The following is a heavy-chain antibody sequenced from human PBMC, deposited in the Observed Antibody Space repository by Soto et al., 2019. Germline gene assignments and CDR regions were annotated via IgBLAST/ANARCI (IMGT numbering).Heavy chain of an antibody. CDR3: ARGLYSGWHYFDY. V-gene: IGHV3-66*01. Sequence: EVQLVESGGGLVQPGGSLRLSCAASGFTVSSNYMSWVRQAPGKGLEWVSVIYSGGSTYYADSVKGRFTISRDNSKNTLYLQMNSLRAEDTAVYYCARGLYSGWHYFDYWGRGTLVTVSS. D-gene: IGHD5-12*01. J-gene: IGHJ4*02. CDR1: GFTVSSNY. CDR2: IYSGGST.